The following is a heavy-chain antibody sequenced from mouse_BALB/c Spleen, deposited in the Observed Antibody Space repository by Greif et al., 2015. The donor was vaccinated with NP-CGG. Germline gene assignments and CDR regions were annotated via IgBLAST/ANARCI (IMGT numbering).Heavy chain of an antibody. CDR1: GYSFTGYS. J-gene: IGHJ2*01. D-gene: IGHD1-1*01. CDR2: IIPYNGAT. CDR3: ARYYYGSSYFDS. Sequence: VHVKQSGPELVTPGASVRISCKASGYSFTGYSMHWVRQSHVKSLEWIGRIIPYNGATTYNQNFKDKASLTVDESSRTAYIDLHSLTSEDSAVYYCARYYYGSSYFDSWGQGTTLTVSS. V-gene: IGHV1-31*01.